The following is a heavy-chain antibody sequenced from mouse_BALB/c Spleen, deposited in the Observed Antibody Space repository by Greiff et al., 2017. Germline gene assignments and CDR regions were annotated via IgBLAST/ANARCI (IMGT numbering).Heavy chain of an antibody. V-gene: IGHV5-17*02. J-gene: IGHJ4*01. CDR3: ARPAGYYYAMDY. Sequence: EVQLMESGGGLVQPGGSRKLSCAASGFTFSSFGMHWVRQAPEKGLEWVAYISSGSSTTYYADTVKGRFTISRDNPKNTLFLQMTSLRSEDTAMYYCARPAGYYYAMDYWGQGTSVTVSA. CDR2: ISSGSSTT. CDR1: GFTFSSFG.